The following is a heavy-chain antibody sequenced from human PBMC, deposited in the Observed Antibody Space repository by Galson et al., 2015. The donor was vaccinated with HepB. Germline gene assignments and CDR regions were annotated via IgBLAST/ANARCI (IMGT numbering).Heavy chain of an antibody. Sequence: SLRLSCAASGFTFSSYAMHWVRQAPGKGLERVAVISYDGSNKYYADSVKGRFTISRDNSKNTLYLQMNSLRAEDTAVYYCARGPSYDSSGYLKGRTDYWGQGTLVTVSS. J-gene: IGHJ4*02. V-gene: IGHV3-30*04. D-gene: IGHD3-22*01. CDR2: ISYDGSNK. CDR3: ARGPSYDSSGYLKGRTDY. CDR1: GFTFSSYA.